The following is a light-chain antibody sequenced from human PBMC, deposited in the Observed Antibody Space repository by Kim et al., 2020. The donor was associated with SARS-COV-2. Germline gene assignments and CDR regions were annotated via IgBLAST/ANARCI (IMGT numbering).Light chain of an antibody. Sequence: VTISCTGSSSNIGAGYDVHWYQQLPGTAPKLLIYGNSNRPSGVPDRFSGSKSGTSASLATTGLQAEDEADYYCQSYDSSLSGYVVFGGGTQLTVL. CDR3: QSYDSSLSGYVV. CDR2: GNS. J-gene: IGLJ2*01. CDR1: SSNIGAGYD. V-gene: IGLV1-40*01.